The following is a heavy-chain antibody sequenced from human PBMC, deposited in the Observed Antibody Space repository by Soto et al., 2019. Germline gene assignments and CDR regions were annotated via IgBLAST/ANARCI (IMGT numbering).Heavy chain of an antibody. CDR2: ISGSGSST. J-gene: IGHJ4*02. D-gene: IGHD6-6*01. Sequence: EVQLLESGGGLVQPGGSLRLSCAASGFRFSSKAMSWVRQAPGKWLEWVSIISGSGSSTYYTDSLKVRFTISRDNSKNMVYLEMNYLRAEDTAVYYCAKENGFQFVNFGASGFDYWGQGSLVSVSS. CDR3: AKENGFQFVNFGASGFDY. V-gene: IGHV3-23*01. CDR1: GFRFSSKA.